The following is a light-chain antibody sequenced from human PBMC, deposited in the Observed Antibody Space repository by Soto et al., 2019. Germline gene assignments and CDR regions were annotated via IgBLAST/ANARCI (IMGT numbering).Light chain of an antibody. CDR3: QQSYTSPVT. CDR1: QSISTY. Sequence: DSQMTQYPSSLSASVGDRVTCTCRASQSISTYLNWYEQKPGKAPNLLIYGASNLQSGVPSRFSGGGSGTDFTLTISSLQPEDFGTYYCQQSYTSPVTFGGGTKVHIK. J-gene: IGKJ4*01. V-gene: IGKV1-39*01. CDR2: GAS.